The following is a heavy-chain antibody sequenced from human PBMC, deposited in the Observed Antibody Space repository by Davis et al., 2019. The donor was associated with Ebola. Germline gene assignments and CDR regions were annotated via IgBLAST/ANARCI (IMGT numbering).Heavy chain of an antibody. CDR3: ARGWLRSAFDQ. Sequence: PSETLSLTCVISGDSVSSKSATWNWTRQSPSRGLEWLGRTYYNSKWYNDYSVSVKSRITISADTAKNQLSLHLNSVTPEDTAVYYCARGWLRSAFDQWGQGTLVTVSS. J-gene: IGHJ4*02. CDR1: GDSVSSKSAT. V-gene: IGHV6-1*01. CDR2: TYYNSKWYN. D-gene: IGHD5-12*01.